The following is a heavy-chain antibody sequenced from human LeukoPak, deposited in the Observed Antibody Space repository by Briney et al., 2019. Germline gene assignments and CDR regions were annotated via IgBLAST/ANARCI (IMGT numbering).Heavy chain of an antibody. D-gene: IGHD6-13*01. J-gene: IGHJ5*02. V-gene: IGHV4-34*01. CDR2: IYHSGST. Sequence: PSETLSLTCAVYGGSFSGYYWSWIRQPPGKGLEWIGEIYHSGSTNYNPSLKSRVTISVDKSKNQFSLKLSSVTAADTAVYYCAISGYSRPWGWFDPWGQGTLVTVSS. CDR3: AISGYSRPWGWFDP. CDR1: GGSFSGYY.